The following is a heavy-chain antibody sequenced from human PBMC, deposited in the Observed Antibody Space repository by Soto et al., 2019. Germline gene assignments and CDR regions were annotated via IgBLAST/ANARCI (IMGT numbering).Heavy chain of an antibody. V-gene: IGHV5-10-1*01. D-gene: IGHD6-13*01. CDR3: ARLSEAAAGTNGMDV. CDR2: IDPSDSYT. CDR1: GYSFTSYW. Sequence: XESLKISCKGSGYSFTSYWISWVRQMPGKGLEWMGRIDPSDSYTNYSPSFQGHVTISADKSISTAYLQWSSLKASDTAMYYCARLSEAAAGTNGMDVWGQGTTATVSS. J-gene: IGHJ6*02.